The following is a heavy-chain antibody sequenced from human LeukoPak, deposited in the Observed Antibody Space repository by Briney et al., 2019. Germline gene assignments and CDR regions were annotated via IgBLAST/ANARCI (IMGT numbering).Heavy chain of an antibody. CDR1: GGSISSSSYY. V-gene: IGHV4-39*07. Sequence: PSETLSLTCTVSGGSISSSSYYWGWIRQPPGKGLEWIGSIYYSGSTYYNPSLKSRVTISVDTSKNQFSLKLSSVTAADTAVYYCARGSGYYDSSGSLRDYWGQGTLVTVSS. CDR2: IYYSGST. D-gene: IGHD3-22*01. CDR3: ARGSGYYDSSGSLRDY. J-gene: IGHJ4*02.